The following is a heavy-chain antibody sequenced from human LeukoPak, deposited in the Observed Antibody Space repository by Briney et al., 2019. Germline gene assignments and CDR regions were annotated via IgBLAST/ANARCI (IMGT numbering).Heavy chain of an antibody. CDR1: GGTFSSYA. Sequence: ASVKVSCKASGGTFSSYAISWVRQAPGQGLEWMGGIIPIFGTANYAQKFQGRVTITADESTSTAYMELSSLRSEDTAVYYCARGGIQEAIFDYWGQGTLVTVSS. J-gene: IGHJ4*02. CDR3: ARGGIQEAIFDY. CDR2: IIPIFGTA. D-gene: IGHD5-18*01. V-gene: IGHV1-69*13.